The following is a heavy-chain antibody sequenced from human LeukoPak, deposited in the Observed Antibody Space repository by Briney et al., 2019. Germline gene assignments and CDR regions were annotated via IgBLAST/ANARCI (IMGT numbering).Heavy chain of an antibody. Sequence: GASVKVSCKASGGTFSSYAISWVRQAPGQGLEWMRGIIPIYDTADYAHSFQGRLTITVDESTNTVYMELNSLKSDDTAMYYCTRGTKFRDIATPFDYWGQGTLVTVSS. J-gene: IGHJ4*02. V-gene: IGHV1-69*13. CDR3: TRGTKFRDIATPFDY. CDR1: GGTFSSYA. CDR2: IIPIYDTA. D-gene: IGHD5-12*01.